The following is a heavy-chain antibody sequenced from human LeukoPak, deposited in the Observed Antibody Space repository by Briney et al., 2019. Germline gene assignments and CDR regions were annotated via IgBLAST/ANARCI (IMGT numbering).Heavy chain of an antibody. J-gene: IGHJ4*02. V-gene: IGHV3-74*01. CDR2: INSDGSST. CDR3: AREEGYKMAPFDY. D-gene: IGHD5-24*01. CDR1: GFTFSSYW. Sequence: QPGGSLRLSCAASGFTFSSYWMHWVRQAPGKGLVWVSRINSDGSSTSYADSVKGRFAISRDNAKNTLYLQMNSLRAEDTAVYYCAREEGYKMAPFDYWGQGTLVTVSS.